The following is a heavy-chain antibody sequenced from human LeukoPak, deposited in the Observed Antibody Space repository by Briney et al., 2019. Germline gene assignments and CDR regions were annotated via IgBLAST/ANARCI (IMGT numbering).Heavy chain of an antibody. Sequence: SETLSLTCTVSGGSISSYYWSWIRQPPGKGLEWIGYIYYSGSTNYNPSLKSRVTISVDTSKNQFSLKLSSVTAADTAVYYCARDRLGAAAGYFRHWGQGTLVTVSS. CDR3: ARDRLGAAAGYFRH. V-gene: IGHV4-59*01. CDR1: GGSISSYY. J-gene: IGHJ1*01. D-gene: IGHD6-13*01. CDR2: IYYSGST.